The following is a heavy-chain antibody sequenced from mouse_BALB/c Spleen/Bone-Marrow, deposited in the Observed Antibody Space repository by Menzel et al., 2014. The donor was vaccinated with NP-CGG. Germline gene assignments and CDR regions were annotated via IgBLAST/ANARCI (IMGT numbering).Heavy chain of an antibody. CDR1: GYTFSSYW. V-gene: IGHV1-9*01. Sequence: QVQLQQSGAELMKPGASVKISCKATGYTFSSYWIEWVKQRPGHGLEWIGEILPGSGSTNYSEKFKGKATFTADTSSNTAYMQLSSLTSEDSAVYYCARWDYRYFDVWGAGTTVTVSS. CDR3: ARWDYRYFDV. J-gene: IGHJ1*01. CDR2: ILPGSGST. D-gene: IGHD4-1*01.